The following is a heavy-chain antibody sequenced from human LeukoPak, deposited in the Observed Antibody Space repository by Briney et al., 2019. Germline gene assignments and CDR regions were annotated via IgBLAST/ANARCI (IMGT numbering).Heavy chain of an antibody. D-gene: IGHD6-19*01. CDR2: ISGSGGST. CDR1: GFTFSSYT. Sequence: QPGGSLRLSCAASGFTFSSYTMTWVRQAPGKGLEWVSAISGSGGSTSYAQKFQGRVTMTRDTSTSTVYMELSSLRSEDTAVYYCARDPGIAVAGTGDYWGQGTLVTVSS. V-gene: IGHV3-23*01. CDR3: ARDPGIAVAGTGDY. J-gene: IGHJ4*02.